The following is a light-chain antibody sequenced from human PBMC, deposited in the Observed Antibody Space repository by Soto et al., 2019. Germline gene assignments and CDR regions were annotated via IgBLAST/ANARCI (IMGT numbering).Light chain of an antibody. V-gene: IGLV1-40*01. CDR3: QSYDSSLSAWV. CDR2: GSY. J-gene: IGLJ1*01. CDR1: SSNIGAGSD. Sequence: QSVLTQPPSVSGAPGQRVTISCTGNSSNIGAGSDVHWYQQVPGTAPKLLVYGSYNRPSGVPDRFSGSKSGTSASLAITGLQAKDEADFYCQSYDSSLSAWVFGTGTKVTVL.